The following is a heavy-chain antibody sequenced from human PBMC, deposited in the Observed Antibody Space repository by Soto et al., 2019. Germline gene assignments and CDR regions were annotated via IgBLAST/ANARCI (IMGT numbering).Heavy chain of an antibody. D-gene: IGHD5-18*01. J-gene: IGHJ6*02. CDR3: ARESGPDSYGYGEYYYYYYGMDV. Sequence: SLRLSCAASGFTFSSYGMHWVRQAPGKGLEWVAVIWYDGSNKYYADSVKGRFTISRDNSKNTLYLQMNSLRAEDTAVYYCARESGPDSYGYGEYYYYYYGMDVWGQGTTVTVSS. V-gene: IGHV3-33*01. CDR1: GFTFSSYG. CDR2: IWYDGSNK.